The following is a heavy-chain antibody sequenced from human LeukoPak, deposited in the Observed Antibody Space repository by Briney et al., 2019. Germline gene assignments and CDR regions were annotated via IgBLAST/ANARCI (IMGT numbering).Heavy chain of an antibody. CDR1: EYTFTGYY. CDR2: IYPNSGAT. J-gene: IGHJ4*02. V-gene: IGHV1-2*02. CDR3: GTLLSNGPFDY. Sequence: ASVKVSCKASEYTFTGYYMHWVRQAPGQGLEWMGYIYPNSGATKYAQKFQGRVTMTRDTSISTAYMELSGLRSDDTAVYYCGTLLSNGPFDYWGQGSLVTVSS.